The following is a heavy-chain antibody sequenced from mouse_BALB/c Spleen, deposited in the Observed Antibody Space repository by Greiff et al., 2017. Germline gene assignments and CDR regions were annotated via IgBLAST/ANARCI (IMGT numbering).Heavy chain of an antibody. D-gene: IGHD2-10*02. CDR2: ISNLAYSI. Sequence: EVKLVESGGGLVQPGGSRKLSCAASGFTFSDYGMAWVRQAPGKGPEWVAFISNLAYSIYYADTVTGRFTISRENAKNTLYLEMSSLRSEDTAMYYCARVGYGNLYAMDYWGQGTSVTVSS. J-gene: IGHJ4*01. CDR1: GFTFSDYG. CDR3: ARVGYGNLYAMDY. V-gene: IGHV5-15*02.